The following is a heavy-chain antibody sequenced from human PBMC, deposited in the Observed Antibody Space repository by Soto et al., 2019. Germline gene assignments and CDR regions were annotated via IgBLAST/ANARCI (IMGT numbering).Heavy chain of an antibody. CDR1: GGTFSSYA. Sequence: QVQLVQSGAEVKKPGSSVKVSCKASGGTFSSYAISWVRQAPGQGLEWMGGIIPIFGTANYAQKFQGRVTSTAAESTSTAYMELRSLRSEDTAVYYCARAQGFLWSGYPSPFNWFDPWGQGTLVTVSS. J-gene: IGHJ5*02. D-gene: IGHD3-3*01. CDR3: ARAQGFLWSGYPSPFNWFDP. V-gene: IGHV1-69*12. CDR2: IIPIFGTA.